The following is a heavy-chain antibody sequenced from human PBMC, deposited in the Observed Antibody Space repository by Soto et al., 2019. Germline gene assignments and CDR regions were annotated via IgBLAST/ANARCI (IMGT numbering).Heavy chain of an antibody. V-gene: IGHV3-7*01. CDR1: GFAFSDSW. CDR2: TVPDGSER. CDR3: VRVFDTYYFDL. Sequence: GGSLRLSCAASGFAFSDSWMNWVRQAPGKGLEWVASTVPDGSERYYADSVKGRFTISRDNSKKTLYLQMNGLRAEDTAVYYCVRVFDTYYFDLWGQGNMVTVSS. J-gene: IGHJ4*02. D-gene: IGHD3-9*01.